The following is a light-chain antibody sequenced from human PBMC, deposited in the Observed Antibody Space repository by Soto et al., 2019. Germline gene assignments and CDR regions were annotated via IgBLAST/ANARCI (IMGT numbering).Light chain of an antibody. Sequence: EIVMTQSPATLSLSPGERATLSCRASQSIMNTFLSWYQQKPGQAPRLLIYGTSSRATGIPDRFSGSGSGTDFTLTISRLEPEDFAVYYCQQYGSLPRTFGQGTKVEIK. CDR2: GTS. CDR3: QQYGSLPRT. J-gene: IGKJ1*01. CDR1: QSIMNTF. V-gene: IGKV3-20*01.